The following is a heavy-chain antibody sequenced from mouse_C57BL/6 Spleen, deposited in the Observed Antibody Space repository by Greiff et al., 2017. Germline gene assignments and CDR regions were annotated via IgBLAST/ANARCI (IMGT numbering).Heavy chain of an antibody. Sequence: LQQPGAELVKPGASVKVSCKASGYTFTSYWMHWVKQRPGQGLEWIGRIHPSDSATNYNQKFKGKATLTVDKSSSTAYMQLSSLTAEDAAVYYCAIGDGSTDYWGQGTTLTVSS. CDR3: AIGDGSTDY. D-gene: IGHD1-1*01. CDR1: GYTFTSYW. J-gene: IGHJ2*01. CDR2: IHPSDSAT. V-gene: IGHV1-74*01.